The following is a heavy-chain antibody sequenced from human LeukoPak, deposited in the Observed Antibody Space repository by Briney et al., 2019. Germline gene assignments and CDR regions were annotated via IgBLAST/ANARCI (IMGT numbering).Heavy chain of an antibody. CDR1: GFTFSTYA. Sequence: GGSLRLSCAASGFTFSTYAMTWVRQAPGKGLESVSLISATGSTTYYAESVRGRFTISRDNSKNTLYLQMNTLRAEDTAVYYCAKDGYYDSSGYQYFDYWGQGTLVTVSS. CDR2: ISATGSTT. V-gene: IGHV3-23*01. J-gene: IGHJ4*02. CDR3: AKDGYYDSSGYQYFDY. D-gene: IGHD3-22*01.